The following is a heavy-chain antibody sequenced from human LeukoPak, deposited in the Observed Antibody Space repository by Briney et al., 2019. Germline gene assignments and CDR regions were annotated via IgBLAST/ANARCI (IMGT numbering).Heavy chain of an antibody. CDR1: GGSISNSPYY. Sequence: SETLSLTCNVSGGSISNSPYYWGWIRQPPGKGLEWIVSMHYSGTTYHNPSLRSRVTISVDTSKNQFSLRLISVTAADTAVYYCARNDRGRPADYWGQGTLVTVSS. V-gene: IGHV4-39*01. CDR2: MHYSGTT. J-gene: IGHJ4*02. CDR3: ARNDRGRPADY. D-gene: IGHD1-26*01.